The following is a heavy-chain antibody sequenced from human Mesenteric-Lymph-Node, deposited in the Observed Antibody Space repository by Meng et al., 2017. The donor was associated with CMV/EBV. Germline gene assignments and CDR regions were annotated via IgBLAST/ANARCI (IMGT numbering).Heavy chain of an antibody. D-gene: IGHD3-22*01. CDR2: IIPILGIA. V-gene: IGHV1-69*04. CDR1: GGTFSSYT. CDR3: ARDSITSYFDTIGFTDTFDI. Sequence: SVKVSCKASGGTFSSYTISWVRQAPGQGLEWMGRIIPILGIANYAQKFQGRVTITADKSTSTAYMELSRLGSDDTAVYYCARDSITSYFDTIGFTDTFDIWGQGTMVTVSS. J-gene: IGHJ3*02.